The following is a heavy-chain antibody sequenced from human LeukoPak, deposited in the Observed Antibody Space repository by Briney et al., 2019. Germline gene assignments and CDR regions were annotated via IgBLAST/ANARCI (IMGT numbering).Heavy chain of an antibody. CDR2: ISSSSSYI. J-gene: IGHJ3*02. CDR1: GFTFSSYS. V-gene: IGHV3-21*01. CDR3: ARKSAAQDAFDI. D-gene: IGHD2-2*01. Sequence: GGSLRLSCAASGFTFSSYSMNWVRQAPGKGLEWVSSISSSSSYIYYADSVKGQFTISRDNAKNSLYLQMNSLRAEDTAVYYCARKSAAQDAFDIWGQGTMVTVSS.